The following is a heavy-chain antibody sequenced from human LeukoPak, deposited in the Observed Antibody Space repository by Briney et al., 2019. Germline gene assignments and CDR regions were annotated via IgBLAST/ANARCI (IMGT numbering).Heavy chain of an antibody. CDR1: GYTFTSYY. D-gene: IGHD3-22*01. CDR2: INPSGGST. J-gene: IGHJ4*02. V-gene: IGHV1-46*03. Sequence: ASVKVSCKASGYTFTSYYMHWVRQAPGQGPEWMGIINPSGGSTSYAQKFQGRVTMTRDTSTSTVYMELSSLRSEDTAVYYCARGRWVDYYDSSGYYPEDYWGQGTLVTVSS. CDR3: ARGRWVDYYDSSGYYPEDY.